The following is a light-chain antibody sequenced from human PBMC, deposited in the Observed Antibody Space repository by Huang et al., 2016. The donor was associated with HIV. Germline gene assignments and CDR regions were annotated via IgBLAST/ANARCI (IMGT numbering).Light chain of an antibody. V-gene: IGKV1-5*03. CDR2: EAS. CDR3: QQYSSFPRT. Sequence: DIQMTQSSSTLSASVGDRVTIACRASQSISTCLAWYQQKPGRAPNLLIYEASTLESGVPARFSGSGSGTDFTLTISSLQPDDVATYYCQQYSSFPRTFGQGTKVEV. CDR1: QSISTC. J-gene: IGKJ1*01.